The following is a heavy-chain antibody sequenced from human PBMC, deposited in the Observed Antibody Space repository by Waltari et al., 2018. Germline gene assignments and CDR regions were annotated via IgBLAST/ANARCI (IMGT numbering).Heavy chain of an antibody. CDR2: IYSGGST. J-gene: IGHJ4*02. CDR3: SYGRFEY. CDR1: GFTVSSNY. Sequence: EVQLLESGGGLVQPGGSLRLSCAGSGFTVSSNYMNWVRQTPGKGLEWVSIIYSGGSTYYADSVKGRFTISRDNSKNTLHLQMNSLRAEDTAVYFCSYGRFEYWGQGTLVTVSS. D-gene: IGHD5-18*01. V-gene: IGHV3-66*02.